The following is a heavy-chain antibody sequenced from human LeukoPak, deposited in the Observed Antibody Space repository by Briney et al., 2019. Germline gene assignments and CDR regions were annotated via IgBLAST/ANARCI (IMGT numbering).Heavy chain of an antibody. Sequence: PGRSLRLSCAASGFTFNNYAMHWVRQAPGKGLEWVGFISNDGNTKYFADSVKGRLTMSRDNSKNTLYLQMSSLGVDDTAVYYCARDVHYTSSKPGWPFDIWGQGTVVSVSS. V-gene: IGHV3-30*15. D-gene: IGHD2-15*01. CDR3: ARDVHYTSSKPGWPFDI. CDR2: ISNDGNTK. J-gene: IGHJ3*02. CDR1: GFTFNNYA.